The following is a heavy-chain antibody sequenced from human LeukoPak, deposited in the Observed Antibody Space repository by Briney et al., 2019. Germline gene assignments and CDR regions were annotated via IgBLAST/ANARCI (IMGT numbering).Heavy chain of an antibody. Sequence: ASVKVSCKASGYTFTSYYLHWVRQAPGQGLEWMGIINPSAGSTSYAQKFQGRVTLTRDMSTSTVYMEVSSLRSEDTAVYYCARVGYCSGDRCYLHFDYWGQGTLVTVSS. V-gene: IGHV1-46*01. CDR2: INPSAGST. CDR1: GYTFTSYY. J-gene: IGHJ4*02. CDR3: ARVGYCSGDRCYLHFDY. D-gene: IGHD2-15*01.